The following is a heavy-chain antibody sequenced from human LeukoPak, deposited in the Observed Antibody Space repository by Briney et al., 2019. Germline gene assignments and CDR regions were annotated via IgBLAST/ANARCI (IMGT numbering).Heavy chain of an antibody. Sequence: GGSLRLSCAASGFSFSNYGMSWVRQAPGKGLEWVSSISTSGSSTYYVDYVKGRFTISRDNSKNTVYLQMNSLRAEDTAVYYCARGLPPNYYYYMDVWGKGTTVTISS. CDR3: ARGLPPNYYYYMDV. V-gene: IGHV3-23*01. CDR2: ISTSGSST. CDR1: GFSFSNYG. J-gene: IGHJ6*03.